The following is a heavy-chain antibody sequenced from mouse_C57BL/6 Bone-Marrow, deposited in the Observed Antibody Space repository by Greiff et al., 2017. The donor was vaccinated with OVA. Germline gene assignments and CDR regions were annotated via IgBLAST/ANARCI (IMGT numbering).Heavy chain of an antibody. CDR2: INPNYGTT. J-gene: IGHJ1*03. V-gene: IGHV1-39*01. D-gene: IGHD1-1*01. Sequence: VQLQQSGPELVKPGASVKISCKASGYSFTDYNMNWVKQSNGKSLEWIGVINPNYGTTSYNQKFKGKATLTVDQSSSTAYMQLNSLTSADSAVYNCAFYYGSSYRYFDVWGTGTTVTVSS. CDR1: GYSFTDYN. CDR3: AFYYGSSYRYFDV.